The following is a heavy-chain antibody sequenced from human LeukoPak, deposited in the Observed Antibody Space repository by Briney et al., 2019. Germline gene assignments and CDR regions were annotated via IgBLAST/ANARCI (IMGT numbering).Heavy chain of an antibody. CDR2: IWYDGTYK. D-gene: IGHD3-10*01. Sequence: GRSLRLSCVASGFTFSSYGIHWVRQAPGKGLEWVALIWYDGTYKTYADSVKGRFTVSRDNSKKTLFLQMNSLRAEDTAIYYCARGSSGSGSYQDFWGQGTLVTVSS. CDR3: ARGSSGSGSYQDF. CDR1: GFTFSSYG. V-gene: IGHV3-33*01. J-gene: IGHJ4*02.